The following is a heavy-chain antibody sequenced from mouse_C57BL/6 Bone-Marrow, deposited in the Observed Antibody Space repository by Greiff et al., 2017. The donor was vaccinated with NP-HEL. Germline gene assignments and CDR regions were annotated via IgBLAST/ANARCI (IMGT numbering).Heavy chain of an antibody. CDR1: GYTFTSYG. Sequence: VQLQQSGAELARPGASVKLSCKASGYTFTSYGISWVKQRTGQGLEWIGEIYPRSGNTYYNEKFKGKATLTADKSSSTAYMELRSLTSEDSAVYVCARNIGVTPYYYAMDYWGQGTSVTVSS. J-gene: IGHJ4*01. V-gene: IGHV1-81*01. CDR2: IYPRSGNT. D-gene: IGHD2-1*01. CDR3: ARNIGVTPYYYAMDY.